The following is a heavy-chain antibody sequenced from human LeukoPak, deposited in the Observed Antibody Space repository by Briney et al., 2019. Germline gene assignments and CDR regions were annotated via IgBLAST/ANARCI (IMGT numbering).Heavy chain of an antibody. CDR2: INPNSGGT. V-gene: IGHV1-46*02. CDR3: VGMAT. D-gene: IGHD5-24*01. J-gene: IGHJ4*02. CDR1: GYTFNFYY. Sequence: ASVKVSCKASGYTFNFYYVHWVRQAPGQGLEWMGIINPNSGGTTYAQKFQGRVTLTGDTSASTVFMELSSLTSEDTAVYYCVGMATWGQGTLVTVSS.